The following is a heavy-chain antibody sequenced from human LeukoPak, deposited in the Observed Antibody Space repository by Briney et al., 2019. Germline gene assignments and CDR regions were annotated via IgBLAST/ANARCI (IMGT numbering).Heavy chain of an antibody. D-gene: IGHD3-10*01. CDR3: AADSGNYGSGTHIPDH. Sequence: SVKVSCKASGFTFSYSAMQWVRQARGQRLEWIGWIVVGSGTTSYAQKFQERVIITRDMSTSTAYMELSSLRSEDTAVYYCAADSGNYGSGTHIPDHWGQGTLATVSS. V-gene: IGHV1-58*02. J-gene: IGHJ4*02. CDR2: IVVGSGTT. CDR1: GFTFSYSA.